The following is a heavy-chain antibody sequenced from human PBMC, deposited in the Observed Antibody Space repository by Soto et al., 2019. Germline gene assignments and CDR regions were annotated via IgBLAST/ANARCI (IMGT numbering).Heavy chain of an antibody. Sequence: SETLSLTCTVSGGSISSYYWSWIRQPPGKGLEWIGYIYYSGSTNYNPSLKSRVTISVDTSKNQFSLKLSSVTAADTAVYYCARVGMRCSSTSCYWALDYWGQGTLVTVSS. CDR2: IYYSGST. CDR1: GGSISSYY. V-gene: IGHV4-59*08. D-gene: IGHD2-2*01. CDR3: ARVGMRCSSTSCYWALDY. J-gene: IGHJ4*02.